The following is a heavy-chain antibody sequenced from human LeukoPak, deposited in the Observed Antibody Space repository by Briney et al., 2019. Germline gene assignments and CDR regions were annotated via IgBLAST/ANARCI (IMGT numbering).Heavy chain of an antibody. CDR1: AFTLSDYY. CDR3: ARDKLRGYSYYLGEVDY. Sequence: KAGGSLRLSCAASAFTLSDYYMSWIRQAPGKGLEWGSYISSSGSTIYYADSVKGRFTIPRDNAKNSLYLQMNSLRAEDTAVYYCARDKLRGYSYYLGEVDYWGQETLVTVSS. D-gene: IGHD5-18*01. CDR2: ISSSGSTI. V-gene: IGHV3-11*01. J-gene: IGHJ4*02.